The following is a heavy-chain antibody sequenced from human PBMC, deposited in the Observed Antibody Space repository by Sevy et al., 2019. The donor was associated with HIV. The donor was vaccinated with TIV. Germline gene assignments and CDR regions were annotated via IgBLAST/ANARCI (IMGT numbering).Heavy chain of an antibody. D-gene: IGHD4-17*01. J-gene: IGHJ6*02. CDR2: INHSGST. V-gene: IGHV4-34*01. CDR1: GGSFSGYY. Sequence: SETLSLTCAVYGGSFSGYYWSWIRQPPGKGLEWIGEINHSGSTNYNPSLNSRVTISVDTSKNQFSLKLSSVTAADTAVYYCARVELTVTGYYYYYYGMDVWGQGTTVTVSS. CDR3: ARVELTVTGYYYYYYGMDV.